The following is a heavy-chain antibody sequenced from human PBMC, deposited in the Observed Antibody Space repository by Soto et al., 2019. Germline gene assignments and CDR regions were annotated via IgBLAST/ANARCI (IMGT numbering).Heavy chain of an antibody. V-gene: IGHV4-59*01. J-gene: IGHJ4*02. CDR2: IYHSGSS. CDR1: AGSITNYY. CDR3: ARMNYYDTSGYPFDY. Sequence: SETLSLTCTVSAGSITNYYWNWIRQSPGKGLEWIGYIYHSGSSNYNPSLKSRVTMSADTSKNQFSLKLNPVTAADTAVYYCARMNYYDTSGYPFDYWGQGMMVTVSS. D-gene: IGHD3-22*01.